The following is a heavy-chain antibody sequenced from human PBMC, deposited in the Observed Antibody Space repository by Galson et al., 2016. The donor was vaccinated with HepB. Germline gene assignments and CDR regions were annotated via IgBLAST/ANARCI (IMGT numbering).Heavy chain of an antibody. CDR2: IWYDGSNK. Sequence: RLSCSASGFTLSSYGMNWVRQAPGKGLEWVAVIWYDGSNKNYGDSVKGRFTISRDNSKNTLTLHMNSLRAEDTAVYYCVTGNFDTWGQGTMVTVSS. CDR3: VTGNFDT. CDR1: GFTLSSYG. V-gene: IGHV3-33*01. J-gene: IGHJ3*02.